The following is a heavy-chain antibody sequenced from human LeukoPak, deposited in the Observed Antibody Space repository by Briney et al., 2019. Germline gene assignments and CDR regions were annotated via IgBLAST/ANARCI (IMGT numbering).Heavy chain of an antibody. V-gene: IGHV1-69*13. CDR2: IIPIFGTA. Sequence: GASVTVSFKASGGTFSIYAISWVRQAPGQGLEWMGGIIPIFGTANYAQKFQGRVTITADESTSTAYMELSSLRSEDTAVYYCARDHGDILTGIYYYYGMDVWGKGTTVTVSS. CDR3: ARDHGDILTGIYYYYGMDV. J-gene: IGHJ6*04. D-gene: IGHD3-9*01. CDR1: GGTFSIYA.